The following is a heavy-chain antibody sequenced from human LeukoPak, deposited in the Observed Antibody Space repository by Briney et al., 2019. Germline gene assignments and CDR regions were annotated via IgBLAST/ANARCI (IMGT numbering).Heavy chain of an antibody. D-gene: IGHD1-26*01. V-gene: IGHV4-39*07. CDR3: ARVRVGATKFFDY. CDR2: IYYSGST. J-gene: IGHJ4*02. CDR1: GGSISSSSYY. Sequence: SETLSLTCTVSGGSISSSSYYWGWIRQPPGKGLEWIGSIYYSGSTYYNPFLKSRVTISVDTSKNQFSLKLSSVTAADTAVYYCARVRVGATKFFDYWGQGTLVTVSS.